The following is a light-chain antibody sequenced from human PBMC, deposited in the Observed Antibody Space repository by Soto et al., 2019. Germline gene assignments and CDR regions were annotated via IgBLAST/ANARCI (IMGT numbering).Light chain of an antibody. CDR2: EVR. Sequence: QSALTQPASVSGSPGQSITISCAGTMRDVGAYNLVSWYQQHPGRAPQLIIYEVRNRPSGISFRFSGTKSGNTASLTISGLQAEDEADYYCSSYTSKSSLIFGGGTKLTVL. CDR1: MRDVGAYNL. J-gene: IGLJ2*01. CDR3: SSYTSKSSLI. V-gene: IGLV2-14*01.